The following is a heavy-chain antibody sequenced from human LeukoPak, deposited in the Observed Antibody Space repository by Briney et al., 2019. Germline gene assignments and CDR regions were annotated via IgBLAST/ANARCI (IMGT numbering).Heavy chain of an antibody. V-gene: IGHV3-21*01. D-gene: IGHD3-10*01. CDR3: AKDRSMVRGVIDY. Sequence: GGSLRLSCVASGFTFSNYDMNWVRQAPGKGLEWVSFISSSSSYIYYADSVKGRFTISRDNSKNTLYLQMNSLRAEDTAVYYCAKDRSMVRGVIDYWGQGTLVTVSS. CDR1: GFTFSNYD. CDR2: ISSSSSYI. J-gene: IGHJ4*02.